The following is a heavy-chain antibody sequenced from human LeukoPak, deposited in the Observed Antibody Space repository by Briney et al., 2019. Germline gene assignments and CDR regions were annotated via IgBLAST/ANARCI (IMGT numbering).Heavy chain of an antibody. D-gene: IGHD1-26*01. CDR2: IYISEST. CDR3: ARSFPLVGATLEPTAFDP. V-gene: IGHV4-4*07. Sequence: PSETLSLTCTVSGVSISNYHWHWIRQPAGKGLEWIGRIYISESTNYNPSLKSRVTMSLDTSKNQFSLVLGSVTAADTAVYYCARSFPLVGATLEPTAFDPWGQGTLVTVSS. J-gene: IGHJ5*02. CDR1: GVSISNYH.